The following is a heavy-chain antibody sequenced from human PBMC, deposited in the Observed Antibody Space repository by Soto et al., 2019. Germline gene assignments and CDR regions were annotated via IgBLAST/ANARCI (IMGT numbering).Heavy chain of an antibody. Sequence: QVQLVQSGAEVKKPGSSVKVSCKASGGSFSSYAISWVRQAPVQGLEWMGGIIPIFGAPTYAQKFQGRVTIIADKSTSTAYMELSSLGSEDTALYYCARAGPVSGNHALDIWGQGTLVTVSS. CDR1: GGSFSSYA. CDR2: IIPIFGAP. V-gene: IGHV1-69*06. D-gene: IGHD6-19*01. J-gene: IGHJ3*02. CDR3: ARAGPVSGNHALDI.